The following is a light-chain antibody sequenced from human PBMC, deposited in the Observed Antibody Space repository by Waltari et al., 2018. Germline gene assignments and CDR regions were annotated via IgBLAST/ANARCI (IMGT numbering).Light chain of an antibody. J-gene: IGKJ2*01. CDR1: QSIGNS. CDR3: QQYYTYWPI. CDR2: ESS. V-gene: IGKV1-5*03. Sequence: DIQMTQSPATLSASVGDRVTITCRATQSIGNSLAWYQQKPGKAPRLLIFESSSLGRGVPSRFSGSGSGTHFTLTISDLQRDDFATYYCQQYYTYWPIFGRGTKLEI.